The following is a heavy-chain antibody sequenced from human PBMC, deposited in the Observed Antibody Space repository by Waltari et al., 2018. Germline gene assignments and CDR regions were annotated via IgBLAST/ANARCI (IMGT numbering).Heavy chain of an antibody. CDR2: VNPNSGNT. V-gene: IGHV1-8*01. J-gene: IGHJ5*02. D-gene: IGHD3-3*01. Sequence: QVQLVQSGAEVKKPGASVKVSCKASGYTFTSYDINWVRQATGQGLEWMGWVNPNSGNTGYAQKFQGRVTMTRNTSISTAYMELSSLRSEDTAVYYCARFAPPRAYYDFWRSWGGFDPWGQGTLVTVSS. CDR3: ARFAPPRAYYDFWRSWGGFDP. CDR1: GYTFTSYD.